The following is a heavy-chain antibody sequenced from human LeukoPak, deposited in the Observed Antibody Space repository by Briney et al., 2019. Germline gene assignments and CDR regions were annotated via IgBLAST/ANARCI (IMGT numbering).Heavy chain of an antibody. CDR3: XXESDCTSTSCYVDY. J-gene: IGHJ4*02. Sequence: GALRLXCAASGXTFSXYGMHWVXXXPGXGLEWVAVIWYDGSNKYYADSVKGRFTISRDNSKNTLYLQMNSLRAEDTAVYYCXXESDCTSTSCYVDYWGQGTLVTVSS. CDR2: IWYDGSNK. D-gene: IGHD2-2*01. V-gene: IGHV3-33*01. CDR1: GXTFSXYG.